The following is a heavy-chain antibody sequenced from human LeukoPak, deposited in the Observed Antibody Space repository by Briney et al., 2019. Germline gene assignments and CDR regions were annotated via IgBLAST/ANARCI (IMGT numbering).Heavy chain of an antibody. V-gene: IGHV3-48*01. J-gene: IGHJ3*02. D-gene: IGHD1-26*01. Sequence: GGSLRLSCAASGFSFSDYSMNWVRQAPGKGREWVSYIIRSSTTYYADSVKGRFTISRDNAKNSLSLQINSLRAEDTAVYYCSRDLTGELQEGAFDIWGQGTMVTVSS. CDR2: IIRSSTT. CDR3: SRDLTGELQEGAFDI. CDR1: GFSFSDYS.